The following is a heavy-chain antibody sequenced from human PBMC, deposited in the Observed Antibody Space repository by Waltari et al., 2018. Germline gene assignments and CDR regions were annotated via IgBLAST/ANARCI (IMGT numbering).Heavy chain of an antibody. Sequence: EVQLVESGGGLVQPGGSLRLSCAASGFTFSSYEMNWVRQAPGEGLEWVSYISSSGSTIYYAESVKGRFTISRDNAKNSLYLQMNSLRAEDTAVYYCARYYGDYLDAFDIWGQGTMVTVSS. CDR3: ARYYGDYLDAFDI. V-gene: IGHV3-48*03. D-gene: IGHD4-17*01. CDR1: GFTFSSYE. J-gene: IGHJ3*02. CDR2: ISSSGSTI.